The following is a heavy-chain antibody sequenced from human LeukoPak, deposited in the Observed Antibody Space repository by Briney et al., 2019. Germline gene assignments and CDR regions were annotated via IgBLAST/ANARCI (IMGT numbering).Heavy chain of an antibody. V-gene: IGHV4-59*08. CDR2: IYYSGST. Sequence: PSETLSLTCTVSGGSISSYYWSWIRQPPGEGLEWIGYIYYSGSTNYNPSLKSRVTISVDTSKNQFSLKLSSVTAADTAVYYCARHRLGWPFDYWGQGTLVTVSS. J-gene: IGHJ4*02. CDR3: ARHRLGWPFDY. CDR1: GGSISSYY. D-gene: IGHD6-19*01.